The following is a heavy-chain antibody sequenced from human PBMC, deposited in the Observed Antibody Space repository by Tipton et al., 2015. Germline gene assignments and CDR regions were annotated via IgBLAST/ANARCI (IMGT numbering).Heavy chain of an antibody. D-gene: IGHD3-10*01. CDR3: ARFRYYGSGTERGYFHGLDV. J-gene: IGHJ6*02. CDR1: GGSIDSYY. V-gene: IGHV4-59*01. Sequence: TLSLTCSVSGGSIDSYYWSWIRQPPGKGLDWIGYIYCSGSTNYNPSLKSRVSISVDTSKSQFFLKLNSVTAADTAVYYCARFRYYGSGTERGYFHGLDVWGQGTTVTVSS. CDR2: IYCSGST.